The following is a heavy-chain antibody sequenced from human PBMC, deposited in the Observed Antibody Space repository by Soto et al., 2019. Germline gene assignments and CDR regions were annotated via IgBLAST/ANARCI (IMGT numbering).Heavy chain of an antibody. J-gene: IGHJ4*02. D-gene: IGHD6-13*01. CDR3: ARAAMGGSSWPFDC. CDR2: IYHSGST. CDR1: GGSISSSNW. Sequence: SETLSLTCAVSGGSISSSNWWSWVRQPPGKGLEWIGEIYHSGSTNYNPSLKSRVTISVDKSKNQFSLKLSSVTAADTAVYYCARAAMGGSSWPFDCWGQGTLVTVSS. V-gene: IGHV4-4*02.